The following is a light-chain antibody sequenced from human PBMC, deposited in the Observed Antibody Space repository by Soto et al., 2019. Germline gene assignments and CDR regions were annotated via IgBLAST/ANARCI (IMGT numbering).Light chain of an antibody. CDR3: QQYGSTPVT. CDR2: DAS. CDR1: QSVKTY. V-gene: IGKV3-20*01. Sequence: EIVMTQSPATLSVSAGERATLSCRASQSVKTYVAWYQQKPGQAPRLLMYDASNRATGIPDRFSGSGSGTDFILTISRLEPEDFAVYYCQQYGSTPVTFGQGTKVDI. J-gene: IGKJ1*01.